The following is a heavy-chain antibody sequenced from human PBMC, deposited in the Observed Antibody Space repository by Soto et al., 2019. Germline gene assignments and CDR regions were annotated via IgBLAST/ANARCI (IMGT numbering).Heavy chain of an antibody. D-gene: IGHD3-16*01. CDR2: TYYRSKWIH. J-gene: IGHJ6*02. Sequence: SQTLSLTCDISGDSVSSSSAAWNWIRQSPSRGLEWLGRTYYRSKWIHEYTLSMESRITINPDTSKNQFSLHIYSVTPEDTAVYYCGGVVWLRGMDVWGQGTPVTVSS. CDR3: GGVVWLRGMDV. CDR1: GDSVSSSSAA. V-gene: IGHV6-1*01.